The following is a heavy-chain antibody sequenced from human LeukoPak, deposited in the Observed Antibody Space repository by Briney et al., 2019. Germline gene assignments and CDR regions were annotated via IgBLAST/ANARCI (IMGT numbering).Heavy chain of an antibody. J-gene: IGHJ4*02. V-gene: IGHV3-23*01. D-gene: IGHD3-22*01. CDR1: GFTFSSYA. CDR3: AKDKGYDSSGELDY. Sequence: GGSLRLPCAASGFTFSSYAMSWVRQAPGKGLEWVSSISDSGGRTYYADSVKGRFTISRDNSKNTLYLQMNSLRAEDTAVYYCAKDKGYDSSGELDYWGQGTLVTVSS. CDR2: ISDSGGRT.